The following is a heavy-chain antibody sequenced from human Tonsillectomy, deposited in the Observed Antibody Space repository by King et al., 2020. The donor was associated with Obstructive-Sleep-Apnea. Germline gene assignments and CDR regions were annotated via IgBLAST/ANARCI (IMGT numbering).Heavy chain of an antibody. V-gene: IGHV4-59*01. D-gene: IGHD6-13*01. CDR3: ARDEPGDSSSSDPYYYYGMDV. J-gene: IGHJ6*02. CDR1: GGSISSYY. CDR2: IYYSGST. Sequence: QLQESGPGLVKPSETLSLTCTVSGGSISSYYWSWIRQPPGKGLEWIGYIYYSGSTNYNPSLKSRVTISVDTSKNQFSLKLSSVTAADTAVYYCARDEPGDSSSSDPYYYYGMDVWGQGTTVTVSS.